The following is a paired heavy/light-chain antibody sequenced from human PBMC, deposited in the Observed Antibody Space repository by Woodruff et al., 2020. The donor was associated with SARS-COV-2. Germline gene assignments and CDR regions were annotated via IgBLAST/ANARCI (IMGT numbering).Heavy chain of an antibody. CDR1: GGSVSSGHHY. J-gene: IGHJ4*02. V-gene: IGHV4-61*01. D-gene: IGHD1-1*01. CDR3: ARARVWNTFDY. CDR2: FYYSGSD. Sequence: QVQLQESGPGLVKPSETLSLTCTVSGGSVSSGHHYWSWIRQPPGKGLEWIGYFYYSGSDIYNPSLKSRVTISVDTSKNQFSLTLTSLTAADTAVYYCARARVWNTFDYWGQGTLVTVSS.
Light chain of an antibody. V-gene: IGKV3-20*01. CDR1: QSVSSNY. J-gene: IGKJ2*01. Sequence: EIVLTQSPGTLSLSPGERATLSCRASQSVSSNYLAWYQQKPGQAPGLLIYGASSRATGIPDRFSGSGSGTDFTLTISRLEPEDFAVYYCQQYGSSPYTFGQGTKLEIK. CDR3: QQYGSSPYT. CDR2: GAS.